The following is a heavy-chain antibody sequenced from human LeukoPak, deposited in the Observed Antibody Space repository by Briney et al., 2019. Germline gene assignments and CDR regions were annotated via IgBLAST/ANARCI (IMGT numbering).Heavy chain of an antibody. CDR1: EYSVSSNSAA. J-gene: IGHJ5*02. CDR3: ARGGYYGSGNDFRFDP. CDR2: TYYRSKWYY. V-gene: IGHV6-1*01. D-gene: IGHD3-10*01. Sequence: SQTLSLTCAISEYSVSSNSAAWNWIRQSPSRGLEWLGRTYYRSKWYYDYAVSVKSRITINPDTSKNQFSLQLKSVTPEDTAVYYCARGGYYGSGNDFRFDPWGQGTLVTVSS.